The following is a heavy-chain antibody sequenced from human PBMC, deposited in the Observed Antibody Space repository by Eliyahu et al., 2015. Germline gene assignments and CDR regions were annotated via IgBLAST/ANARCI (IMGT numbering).Heavy chain of an antibody. Sequence: EVQLLESGGGLVQPGGSLRLSCAASGFTFNXYAMSWVRQAPGKGLEWVSCISGISGTTYYADSVEGRCTISRDKSKNTVYLQMNSLRAEDTAVYFCVPACDATVCGAEAFDYWGQGTLVTVSS. CDR1: GFTFNXYA. V-gene: IGHV3-23*01. D-gene: IGHD2-15*01. J-gene: IGHJ4*02. CDR3: VPACDATVCGAEAFDY. CDR2: ISGISGTT.